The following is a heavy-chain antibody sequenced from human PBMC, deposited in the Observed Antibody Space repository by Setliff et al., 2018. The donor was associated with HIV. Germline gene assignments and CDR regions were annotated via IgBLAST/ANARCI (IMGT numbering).Heavy chain of an antibody. D-gene: IGHD2-15*01. CDR2: ICYSATT. CDR3: ASRGCSGGSCSDY. V-gene: IGHV4-4*02. Sequence: PSETLSLTCAVSGGSISSSNWWSWVRQPPGKGLEWIGTICYSATTNYNPSLKNRVAISVDTSKNQFSLKLSSVTAADTAVYYCASRGCSGGSCSDYWGQGTLVTVSS. CDR1: GGSISSSNW. J-gene: IGHJ4*02.